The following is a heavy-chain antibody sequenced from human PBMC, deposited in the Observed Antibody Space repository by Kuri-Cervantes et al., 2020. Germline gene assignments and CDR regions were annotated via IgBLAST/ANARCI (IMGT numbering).Heavy chain of an antibody. J-gene: IGHJ4*02. Sequence: GGSLRLSCAASGFTFSSYWMSWVRQAPGKGLEWVANIKQDGSEKYYVDSVKGRFTISRDNSKNTLYLQMNSLRAEDTAVYYCARSRGLYEAPYYFDYWGQGTLVTVSS. V-gene: IGHV3-7*01. CDR1: GFTFSSYW. CDR3: ARSRGLYEAPYYFDY. D-gene: IGHD2-8*01. CDR2: IKQDGSEK.